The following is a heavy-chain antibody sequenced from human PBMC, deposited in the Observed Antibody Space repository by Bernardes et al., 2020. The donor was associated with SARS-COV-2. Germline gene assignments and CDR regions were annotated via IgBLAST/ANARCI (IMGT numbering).Heavy chain of an antibody. CDR1: GGSIRGYY. D-gene: IGHD3-10*01. J-gene: IGHJ5*02. V-gene: IGHV4-59*13. CDR3: ARVFSGLDP. Sequence: SETLSLTCTVSGGSIRGYYWSWIRQPPGKGLEWIGYIYYSGSTNYSPSLKSRVTISLDTSKNEVSLKLTSVTTADTAVYYCARVFSGLDPWGQGALVTVSS. CDR2: IYYSGST.